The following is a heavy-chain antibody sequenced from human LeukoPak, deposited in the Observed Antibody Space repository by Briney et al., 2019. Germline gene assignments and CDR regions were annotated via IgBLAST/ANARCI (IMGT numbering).Heavy chain of an antibody. CDR1: GYTFTSYG. CDR2: ISAYNGNT. J-gene: IGHJ4*02. V-gene: IGHV1-18*04. D-gene: IGHD3-10*01. Sequence: GASVKVSCKASGYTFTSYGISWVRQAPGQGLEWMGWISAYNGNTNYAQKLQGRVTMTTDASTSTAYMELRSLRSDDTAVYSCARMTVLLWFGEFDNWGQGTLVTVSS. CDR3: ARMTVLLWFGEFDN.